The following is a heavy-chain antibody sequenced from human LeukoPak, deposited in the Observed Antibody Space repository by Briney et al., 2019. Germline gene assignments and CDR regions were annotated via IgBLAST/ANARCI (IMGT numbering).Heavy chain of an antibody. D-gene: IGHD5-12*01. Sequence: SETLSLTCTVSGGSISSYYWGWIRQPPGKGLEWIGSIYYSGSTYYNPSLKSRVTISVDTSKNQFSLKLRSVTAADTALYYCARYHSGYDDYWGQGTLVTVSS. V-gene: IGHV4-39*07. CDR2: IYYSGST. CDR3: ARYHSGYDDY. CDR1: GGSISSYY. J-gene: IGHJ4*02.